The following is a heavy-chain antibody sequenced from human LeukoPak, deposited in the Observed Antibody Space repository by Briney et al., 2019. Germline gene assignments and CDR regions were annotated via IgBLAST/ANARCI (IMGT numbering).Heavy chain of an antibody. V-gene: IGHV3-7*01. D-gene: IGHD5-24*01. Sequence: GGSLRLSCLASGFTFSSSWMTWVRQAPGMGRERVANIKADGTGKYYVDSVRGRFSISRDNAKNSLYLELNSLRAEDTGVYFCARDRGWQQFDYWGQGTLVTVSS. CDR1: GFTFSSSW. J-gene: IGHJ4*01. CDR2: IKADGTGK. CDR3: ARDRGWQQFDY.